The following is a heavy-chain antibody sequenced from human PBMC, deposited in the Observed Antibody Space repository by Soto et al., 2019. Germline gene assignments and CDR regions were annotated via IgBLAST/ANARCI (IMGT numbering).Heavy chain of an antibody. J-gene: IGHJ4*02. CDR2: ISYDGSNK. V-gene: IGHV3-30*18. CDR3: AKSGIAAADY. D-gene: IGHD6-13*01. Sequence: QVQLVESVGGVVHPGRSLRLSCAASGFTFSSYGMHWVRQAPGKGLEWVAVISYDGSNKYYADSVKGRFTISRDNSKNTLYRQMNRLRAEDTAVYYCAKSGIAAADYWGRGTLVTVS. CDR1: GFTFSSYG.